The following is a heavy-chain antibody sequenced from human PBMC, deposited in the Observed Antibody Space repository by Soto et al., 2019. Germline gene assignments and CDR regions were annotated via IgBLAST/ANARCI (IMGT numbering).Heavy chain of an antibody. D-gene: IGHD2-2*01. J-gene: IGHJ6*02. Sequence: GESLKISCKGSGYNFTNYWIGWVRQMPGKGLEWMGIIYPGDSDTRYSPSFQGQVTISADKSISTAYLQWSSLKASDTAMYYCARHAHFCSSTSCYASDYYHSGMDVCGQGTTVTVSS. CDR3: ARHAHFCSSTSCYASDYYHSGMDV. CDR2: IYPGDSDT. CDR1: GYNFTNYW. V-gene: IGHV5-51*01.